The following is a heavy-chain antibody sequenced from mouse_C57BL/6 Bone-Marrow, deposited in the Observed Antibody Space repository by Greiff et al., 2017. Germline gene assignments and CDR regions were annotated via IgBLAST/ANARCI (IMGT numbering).Heavy chain of an antibody. CDR3: ARRGGLYSPWFAY. Sequence: QVQLKQSGPGLVQPSQSLSITCTVSGFSLTSYGVHWVRQSPGKGLEWLGVIWSGGSTDYNAAFISRLSISKDNSKSQVFCKMNSLQADDTAIDYCARRGGLYSPWFAYWGQGTLVTVSA. CDR1: GFSLTSYG. J-gene: IGHJ3*01. V-gene: IGHV2-2*01. D-gene: IGHD2-12*01. CDR2: IWSGGST.